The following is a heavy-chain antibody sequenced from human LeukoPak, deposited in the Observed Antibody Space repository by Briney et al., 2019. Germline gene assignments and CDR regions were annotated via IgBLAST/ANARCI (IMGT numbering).Heavy chain of an antibody. CDR2: ISYDGSNK. CDR3: ARPESGIYYFDY. Sequence: PGGSLRLSCAASGFTFSSYAMHWVRQAPGKGLEGVAVISYDGSNKYYADSVKGRFTISRDNSKNTLYLQMNSLRAEDTAVYYCARPESGIYYFDYWGQGTLVTVSS. J-gene: IGHJ4*02. CDR1: GFTFSSYA. D-gene: IGHD1-1*01. V-gene: IGHV3-30-3*01.